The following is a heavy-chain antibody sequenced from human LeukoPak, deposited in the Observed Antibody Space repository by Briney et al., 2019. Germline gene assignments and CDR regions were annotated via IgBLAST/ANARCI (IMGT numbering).Heavy chain of an antibody. CDR2: ISSSGSTI. D-gene: IGHD3-22*01. CDR3: ARYYYDSSGLGDAFDI. V-gene: IGHV3-48*03. J-gene: IGHJ3*02. Sequence: PGGSLRLSCAASGFTFSSYEMNWVRQAPGKGLEWVSYISSSGSTIYYADSVKGRFTISRDNAKNSLYLQMNSLRAEDTAVYCCARYYYDSSGLGDAFDIWGQGTMVTVSS. CDR1: GFTFSSYE.